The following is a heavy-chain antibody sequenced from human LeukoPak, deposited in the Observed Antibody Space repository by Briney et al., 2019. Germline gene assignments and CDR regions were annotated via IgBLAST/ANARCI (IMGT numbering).Heavy chain of an antibody. CDR2: IRSSSET. CDR3: ARDAGNSGYGCDL. J-gene: IGHJ5*02. D-gene: IGHD5-12*01. CDR1: GFTFSSYA. Sequence: GGSLRLSCAASGFTFSSYAMNWVRQAPGKGLEWVSHIRSSSETFYADSVKGRFTISRDNARNSLYLQMNNLRGEDTAIYYCARDAGNSGYGCDLWGQGTLVTVSS. V-gene: IGHV3-48*01.